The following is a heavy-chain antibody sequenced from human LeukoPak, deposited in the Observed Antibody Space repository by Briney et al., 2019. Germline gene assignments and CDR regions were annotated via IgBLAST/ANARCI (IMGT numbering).Heavy chain of an antibody. CDR3: ARSAVQANTPFYFDF. J-gene: IGHJ4*02. CDR1: GFSFASYG. V-gene: IGHV3-48*01. CDR2: ISAGNSNT. Sequence: GGSLRLSCSASGFSFASYGMNWVRQAPGSGLKWVAYISAGNSNTFYADSVKGRFTISRDDADNFLHLQMNSLSAEDTAVYYCARSAVQANTPFYFDFWGQGALVTVSS. D-gene: IGHD1-26*01.